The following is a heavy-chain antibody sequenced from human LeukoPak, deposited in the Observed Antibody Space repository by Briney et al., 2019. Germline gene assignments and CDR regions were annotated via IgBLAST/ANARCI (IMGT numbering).Heavy chain of an antibody. CDR2: IIPIPGIA. D-gene: IGHD6-13*01. CDR3: ARGIAAAGSNPSTP. J-gene: IGHJ5*02. V-gene: IGHV1-69*04. CDR1: GGTFSSYA. Sequence: SVKVSCKASGGTFSSYAISWVRQAPGQGLEWMGRIIPIPGIANYAQKFQGRVTITADKSTSTAYMELSSLRSEDTAVYYCARGIAAAGSNPSTPWGQGTLVTVSS.